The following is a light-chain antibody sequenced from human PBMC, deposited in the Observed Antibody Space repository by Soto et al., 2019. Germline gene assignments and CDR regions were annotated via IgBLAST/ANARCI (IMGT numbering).Light chain of an antibody. CDR2: SNN. V-gene: IGLV1-47*02. Sequence: SVLPQPPSAYRSHGQSVTISCAGSSSNIGINYVYWYQRLPGTAPKLLIYSNNQRPSGVPDRFSGSKSGTSASLAISGLRSEDEADYYCAACDDSLRGYVYGTGTKVTVL. CDR1: SSNIGINY. J-gene: IGLJ1*01. CDR3: AACDDSLRGYV.